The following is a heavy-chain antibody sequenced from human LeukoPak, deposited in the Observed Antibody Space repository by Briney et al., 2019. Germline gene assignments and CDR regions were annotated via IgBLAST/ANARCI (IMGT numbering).Heavy chain of an antibody. J-gene: IGHJ4*02. CDR2: IRFDESRT. CDR3: AKALVLTVAGTYYVDH. CDR1: GFTFSNYG. D-gene: IGHD6-19*01. V-gene: IGHV3-30*02. Sequence: GGSLRLSCAASGFTFSNYGMHGVRQAPGKGLECVAFIRFDESRTFYGDSVKGRFIISRDNSENTLFLHMHSLRPEDTAVYYCAKALVLTVAGTYYVDHWGQGTLVTVSS.